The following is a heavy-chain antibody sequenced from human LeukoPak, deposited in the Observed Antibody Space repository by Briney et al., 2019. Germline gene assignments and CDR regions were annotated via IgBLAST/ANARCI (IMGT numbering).Heavy chain of an antibody. CDR2: ISWNSGSI. CDR1: GSTFDDYA. D-gene: IGHD3-22*01. Sequence: GGSLRLSCAASGSTFDDYAVHWVRQAPGKGLEWVSGISWNSGSIGYADSVKGRFTISRDNAKNSLYLQMNSLRAEDTALYYCAKDIAMIVGGDIDYWGQGTLVTVSP. CDR3: AKDIAMIVGGDIDY. J-gene: IGHJ4*02. V-gene: IGHV3-9*01.